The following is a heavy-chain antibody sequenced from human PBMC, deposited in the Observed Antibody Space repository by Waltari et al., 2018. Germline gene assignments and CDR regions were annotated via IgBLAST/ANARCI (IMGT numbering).Heavy chain of an antibody. CDR2: ISPRSGGT. CDR3: ARDNWNYGNTFDF. D-gene: IGHD1-7*01. CDR1: GNTFTDYY. J-gene: IGHJ4*02. Sequence: QVQLVQSGAEVKKPGASVKVSCKAFGNTFTDYYIHWVRQAPGHGLEWMGWISPRSGGTKYAQKFQGRVTMTRDTSISTAYMELTSLRSDDTAVYYCARDNWNYGNTFDFWGQGTLVTVSS. V-gene: IGHV1-2*02.